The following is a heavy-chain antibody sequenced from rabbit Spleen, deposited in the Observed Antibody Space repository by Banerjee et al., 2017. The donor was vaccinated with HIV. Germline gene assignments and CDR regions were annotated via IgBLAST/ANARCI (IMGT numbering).Heavy chain of an antibody. CDR1: GFDLNKYCY. V-gene: IGHV1S45*01. J-gene: IGHJ4*01. CDR2: IYTSIGDT. CDR3: ARETSSGWGVVSFYFSL. D-gene: IGHD4-1*01. Sequence: QEQLEESGGGLVKPEGSLTLTCKASGFDLNKYCYMCWVRQAPGKGLEWIGCIYTSIGDTYYASGATGRFTISKTSSTTVTLQMTSLTAADTATYFCARETSSGWGVVSFYFSLWGPGTLVTVS.